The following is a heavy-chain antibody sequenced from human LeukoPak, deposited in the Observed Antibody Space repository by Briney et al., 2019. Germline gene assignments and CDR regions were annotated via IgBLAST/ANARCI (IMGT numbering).Heavy chain of an antibody. CDR1: GFTFGDYW. J-gene: IGHJ4*02. D-gene: IGHD3-22*01. CDR2: IKQDESEK. CDR3: AKDNHYYDSSSYYYYFDY. V-gene: IGHV3-7*01. Sequence: PGGSLRLSCVASGFTFGDYWMSWVRQAPGKGLEWVANIKQDESEKYYVDSVKGRFTISRDNAKNSLYLQMNSLRAEDTAVYYCAKDNHYYDSSSYYYYFDYWGQGTLVTVSS.